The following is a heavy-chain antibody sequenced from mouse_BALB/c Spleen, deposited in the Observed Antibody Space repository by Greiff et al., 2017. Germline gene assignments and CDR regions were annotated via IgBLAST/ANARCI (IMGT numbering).Heavy chain of an antibody. D-gene: IGHD2-14*01. CDR1: GFTFSSFG. CDR2: ISSGSSTI. Sequence: EVKLLESGGGVVQPGGSRKLSCAASGFTFSSFGMHWVRQAPAKGLEWVEYISSGSSTIYYADTVKGRFTISRENPKNTLFLTMTSLTSEDTAMYYCARGYFAYWGQGTLVTVSA. J-gene: IGHJ3*01. CDR3: ARGYFAY. V-gene: IGHV5-17*02.